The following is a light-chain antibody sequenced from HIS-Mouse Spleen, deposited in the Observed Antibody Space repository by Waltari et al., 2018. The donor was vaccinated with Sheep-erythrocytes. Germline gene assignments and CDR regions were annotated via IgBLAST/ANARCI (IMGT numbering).Light chain of an antibody. Sequence: EIVLTQSPATLSLSPGERATLSCRASQSVSSYLAWYQQKPGQAPRILIYEASNRATGIPARFSGSGSGTDFTLTISSLEPEDFAVYYCQQRSNWPPLTFGGGTKVEIK. CDR1: QSVSSY. CDR2: EAS. CDR3: QQRSNWPPLT. V-gene: IGKV3-11*01. J-gene: IGKJ4*01.